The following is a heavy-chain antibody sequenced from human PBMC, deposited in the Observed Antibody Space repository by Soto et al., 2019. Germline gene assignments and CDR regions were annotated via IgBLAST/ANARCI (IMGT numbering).Heavy chain of an antibody. D-gene: IGHD4-17*01. CDR1: GGSVRSGKDY. Sequence: QVQLQESGPGLVKPSETLSLACTVSGGSVRSGKDYWSWIRQSPGKGLEWIGLIYAGGATNYNPSRKSRVTISVVSSENQFSLTLNSVAAADTAMYFCARATAVTTRGFDNWGQGTLVTVSS. CDR3: ARATAVTTRGFDN. V-gene: IGHV4-61*01. J-gene: IGHJ4*02. CDR2: IYAGGAT.